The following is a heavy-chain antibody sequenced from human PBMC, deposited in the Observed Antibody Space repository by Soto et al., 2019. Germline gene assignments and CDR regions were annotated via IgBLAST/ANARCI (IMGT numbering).Heavy chain of an antibody. CDR3: ARVPVRQQLVRGNWFDP. J-gene: IGHJ5*02. D-gene: IGHD6-13*01. CDR2: ISAYNGNT. CDR1: GYTFTSYG. Sequence: QVQLVQSGAEVKKPGASVKVSCKASGYTFTSYGISWVRQAPGQGLEGRGWISAYNGNTNYAQKLQGRVTMTTDTSTSTAYMELRSLRSDDTAVYYCARVPVRQQLVRGNWFDPWGQGTLVTVSS. V-gene: IGHV1-18*01.